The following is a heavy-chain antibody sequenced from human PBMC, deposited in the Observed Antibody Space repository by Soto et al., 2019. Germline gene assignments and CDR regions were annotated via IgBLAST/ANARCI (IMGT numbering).Heavy chain of an antibody. CDR1: GFTFSSYA. J-gene: IGHJ4*02. V-gene: IGHV3-23*01. D-gene: IGHD6-6*01. CDR2: ISGSGGST. Sequence: GSLRLSCAASGFTFSSYAMSWVRQAPGKGLEWVSAISGSGGSTYYADSVKGRFTISRDNSKNTLYLQMNSLRAEDTAVYYCAKGQEVPAGAGIAARRFDYWGQGTLVTVSS. CDR3: AKGQEVPAGAGIAARRFDY.